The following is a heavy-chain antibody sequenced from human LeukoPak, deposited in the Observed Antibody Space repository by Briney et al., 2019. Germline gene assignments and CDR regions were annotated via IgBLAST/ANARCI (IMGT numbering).Heavy chain of an antibody. Sequence: GRSLRLSCAASGFTFSSYAMHWVRQAPGKGLEWVAVISYDGSNKYYADSVKGRFTISRDNSKNTLYLQLNSLRAEDTAVYYCAKDLSYSTDWPYFDSWGQGTLVTVSS. CDR3: AKDLSYSTDWPYFDS. CDR2: ISYDGSNK. J-gene: IGHJ4*02. CDR1: GFTFSSYA. D-gene: IGHD6-19*01. V-gene: IGHV3-30*04.